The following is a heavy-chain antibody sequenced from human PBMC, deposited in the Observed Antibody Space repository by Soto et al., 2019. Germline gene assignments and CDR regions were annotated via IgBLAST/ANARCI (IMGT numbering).Heavy chain of an antibody. J-gene: IGHJ6*02. V-gene: IGHV1-18*01. CDR1: GYTFTSYG. CDR2: ISAYNGNT. D-gene: IGHD6-13*01. CDR3: ARVSSSWYFDYYGMDV. Sequence: ASVKVSCKASGYTFTSYGISWVRQAPGQGLDWMGWISAYNGNTNYAQKLQGRVTMTTDTSTSTAYMELRSLRSDDTAVYYCARVSSSWYFDYYGMDVWGQGTTVTVSS.